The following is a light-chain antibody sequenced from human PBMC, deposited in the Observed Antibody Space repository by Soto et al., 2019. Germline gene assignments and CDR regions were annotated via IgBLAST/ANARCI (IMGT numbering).Light chain of an antibody. J-gene: IGLJ1*01. V-gene: IGLV1-36*01. CDR1: SSNIGNNA. CDR2: YDD. Sequence: LTRPPSVSEVPRHRVPISCSGSSSNIGNNAVNWYQQLPGKAPKLLIYYDDLLPSGVSDRFSGSKSGTSASLAISGLQSEDEADYYCAAWDDSLNGSYVFGTGTKVTVL. CDR3: AAWDDSLNGSYV.